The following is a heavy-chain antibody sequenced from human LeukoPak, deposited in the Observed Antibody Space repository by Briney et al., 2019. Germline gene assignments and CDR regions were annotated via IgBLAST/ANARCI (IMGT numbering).Heavy chain of an antibody. D-gene: IGHD3-22*01. J-gene: IGHJ5*02. Sequence: GGSLRLSCAASGFTFSSYWMSWVRQAPGKGLEWVANIKQDGSEKYYVDSVKGRFTISRDNAKNSLYLQMNSLRAEDTAVYYCAREDYDSSGYYYVEGSWFDPWGQGTLVTVSS. CDR1: GFTFSSYW. CDR2: IKQDGSEK. V-gene: IGHV3-7*01. CDR3: AREDYDSSGYYYVEGSWFDP.